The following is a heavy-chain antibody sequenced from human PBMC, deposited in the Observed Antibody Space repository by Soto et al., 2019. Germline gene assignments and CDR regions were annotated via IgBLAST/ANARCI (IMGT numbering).Heavy chain of an antibody. Sequence: QVQLQESGPGLVKPSGTLSLTCAVSGGSISNSNWWSWVRQPPGKGLEWIGEIYHSGSTNYNPSPRRRVAISVDKSKNLFSLKLSSVAAADTAVYYCARIAVAGTYFDYWGQGTLVTVSS. V-gene: IGHV4-4*02. CDR2: IYHSGST. D-gene: IGHD6-19*01. CDR3: ARIAVAGTYFDY. CDR1: GGSISNSNW. J-gene: IGHJ4*02.